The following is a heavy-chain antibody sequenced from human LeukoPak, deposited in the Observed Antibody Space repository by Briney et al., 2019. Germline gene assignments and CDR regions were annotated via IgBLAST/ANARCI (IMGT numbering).Heavy chain of an antibody. CDR2: IYYSGST. CDR1: GASVSGSAYY. D-gene: IGHD1-14*01. Sequence: SETLSLTCTVSGASVSGSAYYWGWIRQPPGKGLEWIGNIYYSGSTYYNPSLKSRVTISVDTSKNQFSLKLSSVTAADTAVYYCARERSTGGFDPWGQGTLVTVSS. CDR3: ARERSTGGFDP. V-gene: IGHV4-39*07. J-gene: IGHJ5*02.